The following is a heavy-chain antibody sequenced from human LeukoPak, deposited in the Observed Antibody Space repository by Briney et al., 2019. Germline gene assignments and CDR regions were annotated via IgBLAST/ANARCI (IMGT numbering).Heavy chain of an antibody. Sequence: SETLSLTCNVSGGSISSYFWSWIRQPPGKGLEWIGYIYYSGSTNYNPSLKSRVTISLDTSKIQFSLKLTSVTAADTAVYYCARDDPVSGTEWLVLSDYWGQGTLVTVSS. J-gene: IGHJ4*02. CDR2: IYYSGST. D-gene: IGHD6-19*01. V-gene: IGHV4-59*01. CDR1: GGSISSYF. CDR3: ARDDPVSGTEWLVLSDY.